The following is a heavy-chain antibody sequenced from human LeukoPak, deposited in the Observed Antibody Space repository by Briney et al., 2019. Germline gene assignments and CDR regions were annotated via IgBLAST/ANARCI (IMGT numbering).Heavy chain of an antibody. Sequence: GSSLRLSCVVSGFTFTNYGMHWVRQAPGKGLDWVASIAYEGSNENYAESVKGRFTISRDNSKDTLYLQLNSLRAEDTAVYFCARVILYSSSWVSFDCWGQGTLVTVSS. CDR1: GFTFTNYG. D-gene: IGHD6-13*01. CDR2: IAYEGSNE. V-gene: IGHV3-30*04. CDR3: ARVILYSSSWVSFDC. J-gene: IGHJ4*02.